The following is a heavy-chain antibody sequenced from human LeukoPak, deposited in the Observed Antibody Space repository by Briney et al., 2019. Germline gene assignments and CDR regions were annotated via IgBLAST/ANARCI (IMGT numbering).Heavy chain of an antibody. CDR1: GFTFDDYA. CDR3: AKDMGHIVVVTATTPVGFDY. V-gene: IGHV3-9*01. D-gene: IGHD2-21*02. J-gene: IGHJ4*02. CDR2: ISWNSGSI. Sequence: GRSLRLSCAASGFTFDDYAMHWVRQAAGKGLEWVSGISWNSGSIGYADSVKGRFTISRDNAKNSLYLQMNSLRAEDTALYYCAKDMGHIVVVTATTPVGFDYWGQGTLVTVSS.